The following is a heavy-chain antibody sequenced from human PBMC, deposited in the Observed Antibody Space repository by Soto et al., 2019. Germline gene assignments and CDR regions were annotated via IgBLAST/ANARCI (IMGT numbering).Heavy chain of an antibody. J-gene: IGHJ5*02. Sequence: GSGPTLVNPTQTLTLTCTFSGFSLSTSGMCVSWIRQPPGKALEWLARIDWDDDKYYSTSLKTRLTISKDTSKNQVVLTMTNMDPVDTATYYCARIGRYSSSWGFDPWGQGTLVTVSS. CDR2: IDWDDDK. CDR3: ARIGRYSSSWGFDP. D-gene: IGHD6-13*01. V-gene: IGHV2-70*11. CDR1: GFSLSTSGMC.